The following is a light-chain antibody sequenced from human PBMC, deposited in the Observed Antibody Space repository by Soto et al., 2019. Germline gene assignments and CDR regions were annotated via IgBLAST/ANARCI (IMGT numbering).Light chain of an antibody. CDR1: QSVSSN. V-gene: IGKV3-15*01. Sequence: EIVMTQSPATLSVSPGERATLSCRASQSVSSNLAWYQQKPGQSPRLLIYGASTRATGVAGRFSGSGSGTEFTLTISGLQSEDFAVYYCLQYNYWPHAFGPETKVDI. CDR2: GAS. J-gene: IGKJ3*01. CDR3: LQYNYWPHA.